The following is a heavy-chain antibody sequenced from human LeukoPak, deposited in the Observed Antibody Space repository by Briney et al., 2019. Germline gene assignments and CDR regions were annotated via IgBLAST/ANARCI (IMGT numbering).Heavy chain of an antibody. D-gene: IGHD6-6*01. CDR3: ARLYSSSLGLDY. CDR2: INSDGSST. J-gene: IGHJ4*02. CDR1: GFTFSRYW. V-gene: IGHV3-74*01. Sequence: GGSLRLSCAASGFTFSRYWMHWVRQAPGKGLVWVSRINSDGSSTTYADSVKGRFTISRDNAKNTLYLQMNSLRAEDTAVYYCARLYSSSLGLDYWGQGILVTVSS.